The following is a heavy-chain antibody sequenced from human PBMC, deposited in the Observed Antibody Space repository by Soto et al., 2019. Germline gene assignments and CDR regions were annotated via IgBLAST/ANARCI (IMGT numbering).Heavy chain of an antibody. Sequence: RASVKVSCKASGYTFTSYGISWVRQAPGQGLEWMGWISAYNGNTNYAQKFQGWVTMTRDTSISTAYMELSRLRSDDTAVYYCARGDDFWSGPPRYYGMDEDCFDPWGQG. J-gene: IGHJ5*02. CDR1: GYTFTSYG. CDR2: ISAYNGNT. D-gene: IGHD3-3*01. CDR3: ARGDDFWSGPPRYYGMDEDCFDP. V-gene: IGHV1-18*01.